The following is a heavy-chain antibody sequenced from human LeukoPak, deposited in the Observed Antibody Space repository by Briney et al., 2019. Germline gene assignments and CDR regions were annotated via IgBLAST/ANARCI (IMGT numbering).Heavy chain of an antibody. J-gene: IGHJ4*02. CDR1: GGSISSYY. CDR2: IYYTGST. Sequence: PSETLSLTCTVSGGSISSYYWGWIRQPPGKGLEWIGSIYYTGSTYSNPSLKSRVTMSLDTSKNQFSLKLSSVTAADTAVYYCSTLGGSYPGDYWGQGTLVTVSS. D-gene: IGHD1-26*01. CDR3: STLGGSYPGDY. V-gene: IGHV4-39*07.